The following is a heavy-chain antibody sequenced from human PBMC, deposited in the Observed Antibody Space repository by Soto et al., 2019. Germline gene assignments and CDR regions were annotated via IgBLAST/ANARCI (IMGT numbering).Heavy chain of an antibody. D-gene: IGHD4-17*01. Sequence: SETLSLTCTVSGGSISSYYWSWIRQPPGKGLEWIGYIYYSGSTNYNPSLKSRVTISVDTSKNQFSLKLSSVTAAGTAVYYCARRRYGDYIDYWGQGTLVTVSS. J-gene: IGHJ4*02. V-gene: IGHV4-59*08. CDR3: ARRRYGDYIDY. CDR2: IYYSGST. CDR1: GGSISSYY.